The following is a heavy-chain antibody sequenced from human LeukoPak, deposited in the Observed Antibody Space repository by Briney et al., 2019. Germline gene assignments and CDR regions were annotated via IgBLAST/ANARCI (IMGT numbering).Heavy chain of an antibody. CDR1: GFTFISYD. CDR3: ARDPPSAAPDYFGF. CDR2: MTSDGSLK. Sequence: GGSLRLSCAASGFTFISYDIHWVRQAPGKGLEWVAVMTSDGSLKIYTDSVRGRFTISRDNSKNTLYLEMNSLRVDDTAIYYCARDPPSAAPDYFGFWGQGTLVTVSS. J-gene: IGHJ4*02. D-gene: IGHD6-13*01. V-gene: IGHV3-30-3*01.